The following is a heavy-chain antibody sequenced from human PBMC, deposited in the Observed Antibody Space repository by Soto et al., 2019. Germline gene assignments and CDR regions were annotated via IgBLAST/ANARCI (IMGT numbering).Heavy chain of an antibody. CDR2: INHSGST. D-gene: IGHD3-10*01. CDR3: ARNPPRRGYYGSGSYSYYGMDV. J-gene: IGHJ6*02. V-gene: IGHV4-34*01. Sequence: SETLSLTCAVYGGSFSGYYWSWIRQPPGKGLEWIGEINHSGSTNYNPSLKSRVTISVDTSKNQFSLKLSSVTAADTAVYYCARNPPRRGYYGSGSYSYYGMDVWGQGTTVTVSS. CDR1: GGSFSGYY.